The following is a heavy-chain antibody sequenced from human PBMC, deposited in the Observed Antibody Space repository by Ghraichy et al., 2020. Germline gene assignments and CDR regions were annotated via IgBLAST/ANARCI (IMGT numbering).Heavy chain of an antibody. CDR2: ISSSGSTI. V-gene: IGHV3-11*01. J-gene: IGHJ4*02. D-gene: IGHD2-2*01. Sequence: GESLNISCAASGFTFSDYYMSWIRQAPGKGLEWVSYISSSGSTIYYADSVKGRFTISRDNAKNSLYLQMNSLRAEDTAVYYCARELSLEGIVVVPAAIGYWGQGTLVTVSS. CDR1: GFTFSDYY. CDR3: ARELSLEGIVVVPAAIGY.